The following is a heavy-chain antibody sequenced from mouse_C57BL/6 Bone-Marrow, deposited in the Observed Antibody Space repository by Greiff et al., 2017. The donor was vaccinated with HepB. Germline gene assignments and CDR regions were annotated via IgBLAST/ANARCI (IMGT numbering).Heavy chain of an antibody. D-gene: IGHD1-1*01. CDR2: INPSNGGT. Sequence: QVQLQQPGTELVKPGASMKLSCKASGYTFTSYWMHWVKQRPGQGLEWIGNINPSNGGTNYNEKFKSKATLTVDKSSSTAYMQLSSLTSEDSAVYYCARDYGSSSGWYFDVWGTGTTVTVSS. V-gene: IGHV1-53*01. CDR3: ARDYGSSSGWYFDV. CDR1: GYTFTSYW. J-gene: IGHJ1*03.